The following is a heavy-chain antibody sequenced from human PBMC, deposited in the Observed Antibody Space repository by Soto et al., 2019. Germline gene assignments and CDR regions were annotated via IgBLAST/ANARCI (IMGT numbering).Heavy chain of an antibody. CDR2: ISSSSSYI. CDR3: ARDSMTPYYYDSSGYPRWFDP. D-gene: IGHD3-22*01. V-gene: IGHV3-21*01. Sequence: GGSLRLSCAASGFTFSSYSMNWVRQAPGEGLEWVSSISSSSSYIYYADSVKGRFTISRDNAKNSLYLQMNSLRAEDTAVYYCARDSMTPYYYDSSGYPRWFDPWGQGTLVTVSS. J-gene: IGHJ5*02. CDR1: GFTFSSYS.